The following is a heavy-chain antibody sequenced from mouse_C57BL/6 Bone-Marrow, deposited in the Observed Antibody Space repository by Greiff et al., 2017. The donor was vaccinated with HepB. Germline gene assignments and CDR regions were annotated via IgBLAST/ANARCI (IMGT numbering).Heavy chain of an antibody. CDR2: INPGSGYT. CDR1: GYTFTTYW. J-gene: IGHJ3*01. Sequence: VKLKQPGAELVKPGASVRLSCKASGYTFTTYWMHWVKQRPGQGLDWIGYINPGSGYTKYNQKFKDKATLTADKSSSTAYMQLSSLTYEDSAVYFCARDYGSYGFSYWGQGTLVTVSA. D-gene: IGHD1-1*01. V-gene: IGHV1-7*01. CDR3: ARDYGSYGFSY.